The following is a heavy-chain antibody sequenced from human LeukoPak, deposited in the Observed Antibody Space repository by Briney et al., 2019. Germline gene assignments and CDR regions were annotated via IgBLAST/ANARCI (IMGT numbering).Heavy chain of an antibody. CDR3: AKHRERIAVAGPHNWFDP. J-gene: IGHJ5*02. D-gene: IGHD6-19*01. V-gene: IGHV3-23*01. CDR2: ISGSGGST. CDR1: GFTFSSYA. Sequence: GGSLRLSCAASGFTFSSYAMSWVRQAPGKGLEWVSAISGSGGSTYYADSAKGRFTISRDNSKNTLYLQMNSLRAEDTAVYYCAKHRERIAVAGPHNWFDPWGQGTLVTVSS.